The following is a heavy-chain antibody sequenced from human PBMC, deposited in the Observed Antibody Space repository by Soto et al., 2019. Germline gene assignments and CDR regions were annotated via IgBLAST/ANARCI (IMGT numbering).Heavy chain of an antibody. CDR3: ARDGSTSWYSYDYHCMDV. CDR2: INQDGSEK. CDR1: GFTFRTYW. J-gene: IGHJ6*02. V-gene: IGHV3-7*05. Sequence: EVQLVESGGGLVQPGGSLRLYCGASGFTFRTYWLSWVRQVPGKGLEWVANINQDGSEKNYVDSVKGRFTISRDNAKNSLYLQMSSLRAEDTALYYCARDGSTSWYSYDYHCMDVWGQGTTVTVSS. D-gene: IGHD5-18*01.